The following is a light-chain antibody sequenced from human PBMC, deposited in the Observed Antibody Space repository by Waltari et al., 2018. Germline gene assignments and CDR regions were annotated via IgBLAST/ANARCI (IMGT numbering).Light chain of an antibody. V-gene: IGKV2-28*01. Sequence: DIVMTQSPLSLSVTPGEPASTSCRSRQRLLHSSGTTFLDWYLRTPGQSPPLLIYLVSNRASGVPDRFSCSGSGTDFTLKISRVEAEDVGVYFCMQARQTPWTFGQGTKVEIK. CDR2: LVS. CDR3: MQARQTPWT. J-gene: IGKJ1*01. CDR1: QRLLHSSGTTF.